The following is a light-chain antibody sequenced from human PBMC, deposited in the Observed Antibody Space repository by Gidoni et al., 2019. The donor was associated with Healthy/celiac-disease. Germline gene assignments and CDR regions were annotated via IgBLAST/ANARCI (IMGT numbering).Light chain of an antibody. J-gene: IGLJ2*01. Sequence: SALTQPASVSGSPGPSITISCTGTSSDVGGYNYVSWYQQHPGKAPKLMIYDVSNRPSGVSNRFSGSKSGNTASLTISGLQAEDEADYYCSSYTSSSTLVFGGGTKLTV. V-gene: IGLV2-14*03. CDR1: SSDVGGYNY. CDR2: DVS. CDR3: SSYTSSSTLV.